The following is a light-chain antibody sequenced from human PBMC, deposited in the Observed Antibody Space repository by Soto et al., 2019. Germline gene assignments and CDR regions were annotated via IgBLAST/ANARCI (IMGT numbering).Light chain of an antibody. J-gene: IGKJ4*01. V-gene: IGKV2-28*01. CDR3: MQALQNPLT. Sequence: DIVMTQSPLSLPVTPGEPASISFRSSQNLLNSNGYNYLDWYVQKPGQSPQLLIYLGSSRASGVPDRFSGSGSGTDFTLKISRVEAEDVGVYYCMQALQNPLTFGGGTMGELK. CDR1: QNLLNSNGYNY. CDR2: LGS.